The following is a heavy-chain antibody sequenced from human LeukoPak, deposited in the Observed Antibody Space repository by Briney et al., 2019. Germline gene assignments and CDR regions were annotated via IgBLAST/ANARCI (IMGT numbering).Heavy chain of an antibody. Sequence: PGGSLRLFCAASGFTFSDYYMSWIRQAPGKGLEWVSYISSSGSTIYYADSVKGRFTISRDNAKNSLYLQMNSLRAEDTAVYYCARGRRDGYNRFDYWGQGTLVTVSS. CDR1: GFTFSDYY. CDR2: ISSSGSTI. V-gene: IGHV3-11*04. CDR3: ARGRRDGYNRFDY. J-gene: IGHJ4*02. D-gene: IGHD5-24*01.